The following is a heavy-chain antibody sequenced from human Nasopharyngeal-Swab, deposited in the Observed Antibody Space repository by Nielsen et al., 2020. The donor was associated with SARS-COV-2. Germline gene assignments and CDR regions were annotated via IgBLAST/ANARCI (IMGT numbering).Heavy chain of an antibody. CDR2: ISGNGGTT. J-gene: IGHJ4*02. D-gene: IGHD1-26*01. Sequence: GESLKISCAASGFVFRSHAMTWVRQTAGKGLEWVASISGNGGTTDYADSVKGRFTIFRDNSKNTVSLQMNSLRAEDTAVYYCAKASGSTTHFDYWGQGTLVTVSS. V-gene: IGHV3-23*01. CDR1: GFVFRSHA. CDR3: AKASGSTTHFDY.